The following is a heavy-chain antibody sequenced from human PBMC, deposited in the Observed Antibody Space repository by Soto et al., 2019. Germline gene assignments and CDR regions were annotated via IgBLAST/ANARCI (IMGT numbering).Heavy chain of an antibody. CDR3: ARAGGLRLLELSLAYSYYGMDV. CDR1: GGSISSYY. Sequence: SETLSLTCTVSGGSISSYYWSWIRQPPGKGLEWIGYIYYSGSTNYNPSLKSRVTISVDTSKNQFSLKLSSVTAADTAVYYCARAGGLRLLELSLAYSYYGMDVWGQGTTVTVSS. J-gene: IGHJ6*02. CDR2: IYYSGST. V-gene: IGHV4-59*01. D-gene: IGHD3-16*02.